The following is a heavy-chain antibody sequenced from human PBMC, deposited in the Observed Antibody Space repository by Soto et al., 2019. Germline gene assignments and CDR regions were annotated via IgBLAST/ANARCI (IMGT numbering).Heavy chain of an antibody. J-gene: IGHJ3*02. CDR3: AGDRRIAAAGTGAFDI. CDR2: INAGNGNT. Sequence: QVQLVQSGAEEKKPGASVKVSCKASGYTFTSYAMHWVRQAPGQRLEWMGWINAGNGNTKYSQKFQGRGTITRDTSASSGDMELSSLRSEDTAVYYCAGDRRIAAAGTGAFDIWGQGTMVTVSS. D-gene: IGHD6-13*01. CDR1: GYTFTSYA. V-gene: IGHV1-3*05.